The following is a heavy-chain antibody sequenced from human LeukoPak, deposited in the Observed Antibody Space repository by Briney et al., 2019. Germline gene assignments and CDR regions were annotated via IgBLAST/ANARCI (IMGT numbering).Heavy chain of an antibody. V-gene: IGHV3-66*01. CDR3: ARAMAGVTDAFDI. D-gene: IGHD3-10*01. CDR1: GFTVSSNY. CDR2: IYSGGST. Sequence: PGGSLRLSCAASGFTVSSNYMSWVRQAPGKGLEWVSVIYSGGSTYYADSVKGRFTISRDNSRNTLYLQMNSLRAEDTAVYYCARAMAGVTDAFDIWGQGTMVTVSS. J-gene: IGHJ3*02.